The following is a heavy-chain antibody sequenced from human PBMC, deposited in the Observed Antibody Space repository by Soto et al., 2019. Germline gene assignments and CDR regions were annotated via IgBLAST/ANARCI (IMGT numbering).Heavy chain of an antibody. CDR1: GGSISSYY. Sequence: SETLSLTCTVSGGSISSYYWSWIRQPPGKGLEWIGYIYYSGSTNYNPSLKSRVTISVDTSKNQFSLKLSSVTAADTAVYYCARTRVAPAALFPYYYYYMDVWGKGTTVTVSS. J-gene: IGHJ6*03. D-gene: IGHD2-2*01. CDR3: ARTRVAPAALFPYYYYYMDV. V-gene: IGHV4-59*08. CDR2: IYYSGST.